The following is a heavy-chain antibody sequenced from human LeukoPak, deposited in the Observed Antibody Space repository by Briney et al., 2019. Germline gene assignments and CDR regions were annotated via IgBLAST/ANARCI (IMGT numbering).Heavy chain of an antibody. D-gene: IGHD1-26*01. CDR2: ISGSGGST. CDR1: GFTFSSYA. V-gene: IGHV3-23*01. J-gene: IGHJ4*02. CDR3: ANLFRGSYGGGDY. Sequence: GGSLRLSCAASGFTFSSYAMSWVRQAPGKGLEWVSAISGSGGSTYYADSVKGRFTISRDNSKNTLYLQMNSLRAEDTAVYYCANLFRGSYGGGDYWGQGTLVTVSS.